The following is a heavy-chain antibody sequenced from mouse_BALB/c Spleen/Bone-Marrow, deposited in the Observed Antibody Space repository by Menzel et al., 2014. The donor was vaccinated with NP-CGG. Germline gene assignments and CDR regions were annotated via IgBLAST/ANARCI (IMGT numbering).Heavy chain of an antibody. CDR1: GYTFTNYW. CDR2: INPSTGYT. J-gene: IGHJ3*01. CDR3: ARGYQRILAY. Sequence: VQLQQSGAELAKPGASVKMSCKASGYTFTNYWMHWVKQRPGQGLEWIGYINPSTGYTEYNQKFKDKATLTADKSSSTAYMQLSSLTSEDSAVYCARGYQRILAYWGQGTLVTVSA. V-gene: IGHV1-7*01.